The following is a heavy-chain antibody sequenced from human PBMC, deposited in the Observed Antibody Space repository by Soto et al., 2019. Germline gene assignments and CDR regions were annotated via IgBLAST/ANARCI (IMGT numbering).Heavy chain of an antibody. J-gene: IGHJ6*02. Sequence: QVQLVESGGGVVQPGRSLRLSCAASGFTFRNYAMHWVRQAPGKGLECVAVISYDGSNKFYRDYVKGRFTISRDNSKNTLYLQINSLRDEDTAEYYCARGDREDIAVVVGVRPGEYGVDVWGQGTTVTVSS. CDR1: GFTFRNYA. CDR3: ARGDREDIAVVVGVRPGEYGVDV. V-gene: IGHV3-30-3*01. CDR2: ISYDGSNK. D-gene: IGHD2-15*01.